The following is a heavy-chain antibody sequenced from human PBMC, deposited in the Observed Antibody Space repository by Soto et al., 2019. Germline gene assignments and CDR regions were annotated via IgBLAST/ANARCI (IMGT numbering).Heavy chain of an antibody. CDR2: IIPIFGTA. CDR1: GGTFSSYA. Sequence: SVKVSCKASGGTFSSYAISWVRQAPGQGLEWMGGIIPIFGTANYAQKFQGRVTITADESTSTAYMELSSLRSEDTAVYYCARGPGGQQLAYYYYGMDVWGQGTTVTVSS. CDR3: ARGPGGQQLAYYYYGMDV. J-gene: IGHJ6*02. D-gene: IGHD6-13*01. V-gene: IGHV1-69*13.